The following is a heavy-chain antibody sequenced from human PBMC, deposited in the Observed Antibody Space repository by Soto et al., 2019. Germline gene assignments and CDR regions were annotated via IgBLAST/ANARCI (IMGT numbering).Heavy chain of an antibody. V-gene: IGHV4-4*07. D-gene: IGHD6-13*01. CDR3: ARSSHKESWFDP. J-gene: IGHJ5*02. Sequence: QVQLQESGPGLVKPSETLSLSCTVSNGSISNFYWNWIRHPAGRGPEWIGRIYASGSASYNPSLRSRVTMSVDTSKNPFSLKLKSVTAADTAVYYCARSSHKESWFDPWGQGTQVTVSS. CDR1: NGSISNFY. CDR2: IYASGSA.